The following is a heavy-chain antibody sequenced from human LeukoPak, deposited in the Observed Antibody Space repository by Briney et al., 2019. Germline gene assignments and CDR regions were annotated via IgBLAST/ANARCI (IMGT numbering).Heavy chain of an antibody. Sequence: NESGPTLVNPTQTLTLTCTVSGFSLNTRGGAVGGIRQPPGKALEWLSLIYWHDDKRYSPSLQSRRTITKDTSKNQVVLTMTNMDPVVTATYYCAHLPGNGELPPDYWGQGTLVTVSS. CDR2: IYWHDDK. CDR3: AHLPGNGELPPDY. J-gene: IGHJ4*02. V-gene: IGHV2-5*01. CDR1: GFSLNTRGGA. D-gene: IGHD3-10*01.